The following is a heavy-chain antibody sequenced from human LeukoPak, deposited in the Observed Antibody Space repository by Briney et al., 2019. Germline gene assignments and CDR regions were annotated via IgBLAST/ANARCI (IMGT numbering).Heavy chain of an antibody. CDR1: GFTFSSYG. CDR2: ISHDGTVT. CDR3: AKEGSQYASSWFDH. V-gene: IGHV3-30*18. Sequence: PGGSLRLSCEASGFTFSSYGMQWVRQAPGMGPEWVSVISHDGTVTHYAESVKGRFTISRDRSTNTLYLQMDSLRVEDTAVYYCAKEGSQYASSWFDHWGQGTLVTVSS. J-gene: IGHJ5*02. D-gene: IGHD2-2*01.